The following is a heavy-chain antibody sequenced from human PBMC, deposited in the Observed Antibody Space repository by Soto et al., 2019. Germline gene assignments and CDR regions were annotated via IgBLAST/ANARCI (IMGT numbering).Heavy chain of an antibody. CDR3: ARGPSYCSGGSCYSAFDY. CDR1: GGSISSYY. V-gene: IGHV4-59*08. CDR2: IYYSGST. Sequence: SETLSLTCTVSGGSISSYYWSWIRQPPGKGLEWIGYIYYSGSTNYNPSLKSRVTISVDTSKNQFSLKLSSVTAADTAVYYCARGPSYCSGGSCYSAFDYWGQGTLVTVSS. J-gene: IGHJ4*02. D-gene: IGHD2-15*01.